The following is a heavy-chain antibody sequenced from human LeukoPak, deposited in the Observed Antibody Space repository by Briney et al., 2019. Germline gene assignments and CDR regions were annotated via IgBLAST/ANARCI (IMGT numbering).Heavy chain of an antibody. CDR1: GGSFSGYY. V-gene: IGHV4-34*01. J-gene: IGHJ4*02. D-gene: IGHD3-3*01. CDR2: INHSGST. Sequence: SETLSLTCAVYGGSFSGYYWSWIRQPPGKGLEWIGEINHSGSTNYNPSLKSRVTISVDTSKNQLSLKLSSVTAADTAVYYCARALSNRPYYDFWSGYRYFDYWGQGTLVTVSS. CDR3: ARALSNRPYYDFWSGYRYFDY.